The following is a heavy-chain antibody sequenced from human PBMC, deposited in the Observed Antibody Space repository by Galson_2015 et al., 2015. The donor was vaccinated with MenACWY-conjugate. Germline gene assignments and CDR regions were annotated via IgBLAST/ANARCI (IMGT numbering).Heavy chain of an antibody. J-gene: IGHJ4*02. CDR1: GFTFSSYS. D-gene: IGHD3-3*01. CDR3: ARVPLIGVVATGF. Sequence: SLRLSCAASGFTFSSYSMNWVRQAPGKGLEWVSYISSGSSTIYYADSVEGRFIISRDNAKNSLYLQMNSLRAEDTAVYYCARVPLIGVVATGFWGQGTLVTVSS. V-gene: IGHV3-48*04. CDR2: ISSGSSTI.